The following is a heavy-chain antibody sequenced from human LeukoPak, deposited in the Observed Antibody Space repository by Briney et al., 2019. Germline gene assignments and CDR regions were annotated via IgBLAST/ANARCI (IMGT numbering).Heavy chain of an antibody. CDR1: GFTFDDYG. CDR2: INWNGGST. Sequence: GGSLRLSCAASGFTFDDYGMSWVRQAPGKGLEWVSGINWNGGSTGYADSVKGRFTISRDNAKNSLYLQMNSLRAEDTAVYYCARVGGGHILTGYYGYWGQGTLVTVSS. V-gene: IGHV3-20*04. D-gene: IGHD3-9*01. J-gene: IGHJ4*02. CDR3: ARVGGGHILTGYYGY.